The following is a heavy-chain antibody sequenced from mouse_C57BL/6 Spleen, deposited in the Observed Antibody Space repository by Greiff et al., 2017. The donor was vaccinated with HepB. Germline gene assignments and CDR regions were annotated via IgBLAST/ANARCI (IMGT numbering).Heavy chain of an antibody. V-gene: IGHV1-82*01. CDR2: IYPGDGDT. D-gene: IGHD1-1*01. CDR3: ARSPLYGSSFFDY. J-gene: IGHJ2*01. Sequence: QVQLKQSGPELVKPGASVKISCKASGYAFSSSWMNWVKQRPGKGLEWIGRIYPGDGDTNYNGKFKGKATLTADKSSSTAYMQLSSLTSEDSAVYFCARSPLYGSSFFDYWGQGTTLTVSS. CDR1: GYAFSSSW.